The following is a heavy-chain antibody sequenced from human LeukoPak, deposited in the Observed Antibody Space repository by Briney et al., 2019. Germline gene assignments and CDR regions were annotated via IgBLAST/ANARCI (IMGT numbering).Heavy chain of an antibody. CDR3: ATALIGTFDSFYTIEF. CDR2: FDPEDGKT. Sequence: ASVKVSCKVSGYTLIELSMHWVRQAPGKGLEWMGGFDPEDGKTIYTQKFQGRVTMTEDTSTDTAYMELSSLRSEDTAFYYCATALIGTFDSFYTIEFWGQGTLVTVSS. D-gene: IGHD3-9*01. J-gene: IGHJ4*02. V-gene: IGHV1-24*01. CDR1: GYTLIELS.